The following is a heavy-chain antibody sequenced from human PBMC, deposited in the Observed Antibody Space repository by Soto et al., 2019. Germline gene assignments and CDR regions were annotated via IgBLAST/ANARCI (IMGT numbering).Heavy chain of an antibody. CDR3: ARGDSSGYRNWLDH. V-gene: IGHV4-4*02. CDR1: GGSISSSNW. Sequence: QVQLQESGPGLVKPSGTLSLTCAVSGGSISSSNWWSWVRQPPGKGLEWIGEIYHSGSTNYNPSLSSRVTRSVDKSQNPCSLKLRSVNAADTAVYYCARGDSSGYRNWLDHWGQGTLVTVSS. J-gene: IGHJ5*02. CDR2: IYHSGST. D-gene: IGHD3-22*01.